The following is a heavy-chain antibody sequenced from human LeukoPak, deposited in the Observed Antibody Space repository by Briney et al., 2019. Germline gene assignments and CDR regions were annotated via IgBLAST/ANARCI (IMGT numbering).Heavy chain of an antibody. CDR3: ARDYYGSGSYEDPIWFDP. D-gene: IGHD3-10*01. J-gene: IGHJ5*02. V-gene: IGHV4-59*01. CDR1: GGSISSYY. Sequence: SETLSLTCTVSGGSISSYYWSWIRQPPGKGLEWIGYIYYSGSTNYNPSLKSRVTISVDTSKNQFSLKLSSVTAADTAVYYCARDYYGSGSYEDPIWFDPWGQGTQVTVSS. CDR2: IYYSGST.